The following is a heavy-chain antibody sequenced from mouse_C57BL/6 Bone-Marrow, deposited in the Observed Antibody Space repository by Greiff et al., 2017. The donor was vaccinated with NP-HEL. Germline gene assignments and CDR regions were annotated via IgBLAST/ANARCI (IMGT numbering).Heavy chain of an antibody. V-gene: IGHV1-82*01. CDR1: GYAFSSSW. J-gene: IGHJ2*01. CDR3: ANYYGGFDY. D-gene: IGHD1-1*01. Sequence: QVQLQQSGPELVKPGASVKISCKASGYAFSSSWMNWVKQRPGKGLEWIGRIYPGDGDTNYNGKFKGKATLTADKSSSTAYMQLSSLTSEDSAVYFCANYYGGFDYWGQGTTLTVSS. CDR2: IYPGDGDT.